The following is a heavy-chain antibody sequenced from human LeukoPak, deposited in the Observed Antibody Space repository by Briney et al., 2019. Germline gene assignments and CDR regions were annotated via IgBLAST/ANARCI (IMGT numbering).Heavy chain of an antibody. V-gene: IGHV3-21*01. D-gene: IGHD3-22*01. CDR2: ISSSSSYI. J-gene: IGHJ3*02. Sequence: GGSLRLSCAASGFTFSSYSMNWVRQAPGKGLEWVSSISSSSSYIYYADSVKGRFTISRDNSKNTVYLQMSGLRAEDTALYYCARGAHSSGYCDAFDIWGQGTMDTVSS. CDR1: GFTFSSYS. CDR3: ARGAHSSGYCDAFDI.